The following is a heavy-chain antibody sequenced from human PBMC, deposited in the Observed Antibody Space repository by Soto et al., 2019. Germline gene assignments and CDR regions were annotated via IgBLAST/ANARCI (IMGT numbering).Heavy chain of an antibody. J-gene: IGHJ6*02. Sequence: ASVKVSCKASGFTFTSSAVQWVRQARGQRLEWIGWIVVGSGNTSYAQKFQERVTITRDMSTSTAYMELSSLRSEDTAVYYCAADRPAYSSSWYVEYYGMDVWGQGTTVTVSS. CDR2: IVVGSGNT. CDR3: AADRPAYSSSWYVEYYGMDV. CDR1: GFTFTSSA. V-gene: IGHV1-58*01. D-gene: IGHD6-13*01.